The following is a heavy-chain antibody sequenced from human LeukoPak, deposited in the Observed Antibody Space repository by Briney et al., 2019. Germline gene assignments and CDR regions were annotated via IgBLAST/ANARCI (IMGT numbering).Heavy chain of an antibody. CDR1: GYTFTSYA. CDR2: INPNSGGT. Sequence: ASVKVSCKASGYTFTSYAMNWVRQAPGQGLEWMGWINPNSGGTNYAQKFQGRVTMTRDTSISTAYMELSRLRSDDTAVYYCARARGYSYGQFDYWGQGTLVTVSS. J-gene: IGHJ4*02. V-gene: IGHV1-2*02. CDR3: ARARGYSYGQFDY. D-gene: IGHD5-18*01.